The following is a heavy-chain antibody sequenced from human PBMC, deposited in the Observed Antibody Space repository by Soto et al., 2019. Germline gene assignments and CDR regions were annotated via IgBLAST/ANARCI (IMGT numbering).Heavy chain of an antibody. V-gene: IGHV3-30*03. CDR2: ISYDGSNK. J-gene: IGHJ4*02. CDR1: GFTFSSYG. Sequence: QVQLVESGGGVVQPGRSLRLSCEASGFTFSSYGMHWVRQAPGKGLEWVAVISYDGSNKYYADSVKGRFTISRDNSKNTLYLQMNSLRAEDTAVYYCARTFEYSSSQPVDYWGQGTLVTVSS. CDR3: ARTFEYSSSQPVDY. D-gene: IGHD6-6*01.